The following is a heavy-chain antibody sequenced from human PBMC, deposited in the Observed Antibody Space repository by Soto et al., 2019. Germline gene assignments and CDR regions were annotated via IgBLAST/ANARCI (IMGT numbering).Heavy chain of an antibody. D-gene: IGHD6-19*01. CDR2: ISYDGSNK. Sequence: QVQLVESGGGVVQPGRSLRLSCAASGFTFSSYGMHWVLQAPGKGLEWVAVISYDGSNKYYADSVKGRFNISRDNSTHTLFLQMNSLIAEHSAVYYCAKDSRQWMGGCGQDNWFDPWGQGTLVTVSS. CDR1: GFTFSSYG. CDR3: AKDSRQWMGGCGQDNWFDP. V-gene: IGHV3-30*18. J-gene: IGHJ5*02.